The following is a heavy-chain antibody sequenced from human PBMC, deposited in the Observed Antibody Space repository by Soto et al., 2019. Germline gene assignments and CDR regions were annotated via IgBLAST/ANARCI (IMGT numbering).Heavy chain of an antibody. D-gene: IGHD3-22*01. CDR1: GYTFTSYA. J-gene: IGHJ4*02. Sequence: ASVKVSCKASGYTFTSYAMHWVRQAPGQRLEWMGWINAGNGNTKYSQKFQGRVTITRDTSASTAYMELSSLRSEDTAVYYCASDYYDSSGSQRELFDYWGQGTLVTVSS. V-gene: IGHV1-3*01. CDR2: INAGNGNT. CDR3: ASDYYDSSGSQRELFDY.